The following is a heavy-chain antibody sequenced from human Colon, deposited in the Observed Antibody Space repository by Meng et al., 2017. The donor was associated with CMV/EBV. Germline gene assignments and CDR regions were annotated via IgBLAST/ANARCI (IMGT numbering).Heavy chain of an antibody. Sequence: ESLKISCAASGFTFSSYSMNWVRQAPGKGLEWIGEVDHDGTVKGSASLDGRVIISADAASRRFSLNLTSVTAADSGVYFCARGSYYSGNYPRRQYFEYWGQGTQVTVSS. CDR2: VDHDGTV. CDR3: ARGSYYSGNYPRRQYFEY. V-gene: IGHV4-34*01. CDR1: GFTFSSYS. D-gene: IGHD3-22*01. J-gene: IGHJ4*02.